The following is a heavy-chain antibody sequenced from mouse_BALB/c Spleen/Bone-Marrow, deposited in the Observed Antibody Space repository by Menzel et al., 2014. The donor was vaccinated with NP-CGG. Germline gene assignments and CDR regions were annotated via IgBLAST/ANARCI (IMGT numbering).Heavy chain of an antibody. CDR3: TRNWDDYAMDY. CDR2: IWSGGST. J-gene: IGHJ4*01. V-gene: IGHV2-2*02. D-gene: IGHD4-1*01. Sequence: VMLVESGPGLVQPSQSLSITCTVSGFSLTSFGIHWVRQSPGKGLERLGVIWSGGSTDYNAAFISRLSISKDNSKSQVFFKMNSLQANDTAIYYCTRNWDDYAMDYWGQGTSVTVSS. CDR1: GFSLTSFG.